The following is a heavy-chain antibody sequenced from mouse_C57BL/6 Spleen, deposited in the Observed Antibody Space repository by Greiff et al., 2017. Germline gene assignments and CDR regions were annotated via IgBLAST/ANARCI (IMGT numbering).Heavy chain of an antibody. D-gene: IGHD1-1*01. Sequence: ESGPGLVKPSQSLSLTCSVTGYSITSGYYWNWLRQFPGNQLEWMGYISYDGSNNYNPSLKNRISIYRYPSKNQFFLKLSAVTTEDTATYYCSRAPYYYGSSYDWYFDVWGTGTTVTVSS. CDR2: ISYDGSN. CDR1: GYSITSGYY. V-gene: IGHV3-6*01. CDR3: SRAPYYYGSSYDWYFDV. J-gene: IGHJ1*03.